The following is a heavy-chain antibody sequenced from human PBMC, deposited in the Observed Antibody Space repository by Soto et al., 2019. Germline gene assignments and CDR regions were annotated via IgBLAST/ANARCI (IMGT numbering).Heavy chain of an antibody. Sequence: EVQLVESGGGLVQPGGSLRLSCEASGFDFNYYNMNWVRQAPGRGLEWLSYISSNSRTRYYADSVKGRFTISRDNDKKSLYLRMYSLRDEDTAVYYCTRDGGGGDRSDYWGQGTLVTVSS. CDR2: ISSNSRTR. CDR3: TRDGGGGDRSDY. V-gene: IGHV3-48*02. CDR1: GFDFNYYN. J-gene: IGHJ4*02. D-gene: IGHD2-21*02.